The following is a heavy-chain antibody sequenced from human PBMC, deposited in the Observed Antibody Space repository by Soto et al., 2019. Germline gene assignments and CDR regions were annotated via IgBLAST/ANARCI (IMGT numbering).Heavy chain of an antibody. CDR1: GFTFSSYV. D-gene: IGHD3-10*01. CDR3: ARDDEGGSDWDLAY. Sequence: QVQLVESGGGVVQPGRSLRLSCAASGFTFSSYVMHWVRQTPGKGLEWVAFISHDGSNKYYADSVKGRFTISRDNSKNTLYLQMNSLRAEDTAVYYCARDDEGGSDWDLAYWGQGTLVTVSS. V-gene: IGHV3-30-3*01. CDR2: ISHDGSNK. J-gene: IGHJ4*02.